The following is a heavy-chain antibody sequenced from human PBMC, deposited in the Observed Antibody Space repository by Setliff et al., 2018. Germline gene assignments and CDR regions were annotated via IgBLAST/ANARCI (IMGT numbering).Heavy chain of an antibody. J-gene: IGHJ6*03. Sequence: SETLSLTCTVSGGSIRSSTHYWGWIRQPPGKGLEWIGTIYYSGLTYYNPSLRSRASISIDTSKRQFSLKLRSLAAADTAIYYCARVIDAFYNYPDVWGKGTTVTVS. CDR1: GGSIRSSTHY. CDR2: IYYSGLT. V-gene: IGHV4-39*07. D-gene: IGHD2-21*01. CDR3: ARVIDAFYNYPDV.